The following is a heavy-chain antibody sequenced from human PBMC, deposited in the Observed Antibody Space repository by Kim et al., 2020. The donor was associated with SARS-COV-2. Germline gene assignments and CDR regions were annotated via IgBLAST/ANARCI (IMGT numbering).Heavy chain of an antibody. D-gene: IGHD6-25*01. V-gene: IGHV4-59*01. CDR3: ATRLRSGWNFAY. J-gene: IGHJ4*02. Sequence: NYNPSRKSRATISLDTSKNQFSLNLNSVTAADTAVYYCATRLRSGWNFAYWGQGTLVTVSS.